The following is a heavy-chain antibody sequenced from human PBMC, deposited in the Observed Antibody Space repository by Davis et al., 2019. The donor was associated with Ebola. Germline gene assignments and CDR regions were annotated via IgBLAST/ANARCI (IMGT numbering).Heavy chain of an antibody. CDR1: GGSISSYY. J-gene: IGHJ6*02. Sequence: SETLSLTCIVSGGSISSYYWSWIRQPPGKGLEWIGEINHSGSTNYNPSLKSRVTISVDTSKNQFSLKLSSVTAADTAVYYCARGWGYCSSTSCHPLNIRYYYYGMDVWGQGTTVTVSS. CDR3: ARGWGYCSSTSCHPLNIRYYYYGMDV. CDR2: INHSGST. D-gene: IGHD2-2*01. V-gene: IGHV4-34*01.